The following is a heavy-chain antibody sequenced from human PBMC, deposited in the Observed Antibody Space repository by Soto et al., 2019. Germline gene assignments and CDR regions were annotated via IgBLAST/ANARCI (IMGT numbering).Heavy chain of an antibody. CDR3: ARDQGEIDY. V-gene: IGHV3-48*02. CDR1: GFTFSTYS. J-gene: IGHJ4*02. CDR2: ISRDSTFI. Sequence: GGSLRLSCAASGFTFSTYSMNWVRQAPGKGLEWISYISRDSTFIYYADSVKGRFTISRDNGKNSLYLQMNSLRDEDTAVYYCARDQGEIDYWGQGTLVTVSS. D-gene: IGHD2-21*01.